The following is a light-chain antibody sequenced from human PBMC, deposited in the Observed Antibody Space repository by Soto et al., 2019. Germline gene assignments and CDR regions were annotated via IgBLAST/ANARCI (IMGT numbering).Light chain of an antibody. CDR1: SSDVGGYNY. V-gene: IGLV2-14*01. J-gene: IGLJ3*02. Sequence: QSVLTQPASVSGSPGQSITISCTGTSSDVGGYNYVSWYQQHPGKAPKLMIYDVSNRPSGVSNRFSGSKSGNTASLTISGLQAEDEAYYYCSSYTSSSTPWVFGGGTKLTVL. CDR3: SSYTSSSTPWV. CDR2: DVS.